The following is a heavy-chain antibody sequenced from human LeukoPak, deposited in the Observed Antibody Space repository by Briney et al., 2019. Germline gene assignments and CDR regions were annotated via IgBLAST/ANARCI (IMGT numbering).Heavy chain of an antibody. D-gene: IGHD6-19*01. CDR2: ISGSGGST. V-gene: IGHV3-23*01. CDR1: GFTFSSYA. Sequence: GGSLRLSCAASGFTFSSYAMSWVRLAPGKGLEWDSAISGSGGSTYYADSVKGRFTISRDNSKNTLYLQMQSLRAEDTAVYYCAKDDAFVGSSGWYGGGGSFDYWGQGTLVTVSS. CDR3: AKDDAFVGSSGWYGGGGSFDY. J-gene: IGHJ4*02.